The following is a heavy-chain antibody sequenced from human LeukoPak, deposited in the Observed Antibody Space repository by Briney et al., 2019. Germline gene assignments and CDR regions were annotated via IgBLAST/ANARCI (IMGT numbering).Heavy chain of an antibody. Sequence: ASVKVSFKASGYTFTSYDVNWVRQATGQGLEWMGWVNPNSGNTAYAQNFQGRVTMTRDTSINTAYMELSSLRSEDTAVYYCARGAWTSSFDYWGQGTLVTVSS. V-gene: IGHV1-8*01. J-gene: IGHJ4*02. CDR1: GYTFTSYD. D-gene: IGHD6-6*01. CDR2: VNPNSGNT. CDR3: ARGAWTSSFDY.